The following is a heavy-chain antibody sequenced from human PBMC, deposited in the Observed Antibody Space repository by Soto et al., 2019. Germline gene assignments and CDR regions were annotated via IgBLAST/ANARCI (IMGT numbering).Heavy chain of an antibody. CDR3: ARARLTGYYGPPVG. D-gene: IGHD3-9*01. CDR2: IKQDGSEK. Sequence: EVQLVESGGDLVQPGGSLRLSCAASGSTFSNDWMSWVRQAPGKGLEWVANIKQDGSEKYYVDSVKGRFTISRDNAKSSLYLQMNRLRAEDTAVYYCARARLTGYYGPPVGWGQGTLVTVSS. J-gene: IGHJ4*02. CDR1: GSTFSNDW. V-gene: IGHV3-7*01.